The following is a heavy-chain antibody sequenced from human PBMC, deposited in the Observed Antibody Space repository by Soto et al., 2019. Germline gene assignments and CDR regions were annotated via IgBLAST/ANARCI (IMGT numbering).Heavy chain of an antibody. Sequence: SLRLSCAASGFTFSSYGMHWVRQAPGKGLEWVAVISYDGSNKYYADSVKGRFTISRDNSKNTLYLQMNSLRAEDTAVYYCAKDLRGGGWADAFDIWGQGTMVTVSS. CDR3: AKDLRGGGWADAFDI. CDR1: GFTFSSYG. CDR2: ISYDGSNK. J-gene: IGHJ3*02. D-gene: IGHD6-19*01. V-gene: IGHV3-30*18.